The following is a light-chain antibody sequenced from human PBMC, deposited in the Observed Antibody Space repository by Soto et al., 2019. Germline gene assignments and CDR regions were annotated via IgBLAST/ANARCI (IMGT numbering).Light chain of an antibody. CDR2: EVD. CDR1: TSDVAYYDL. J-gene: IGLJ2*01. Sequence: QSALTQPASVSGSPGQSITISCAGTTSDVAYYDLVSWYQQHPGRAPKLLIYEVDKRPSGISVRLSGSKSGATASLTISGLLPEDEAVYFCCTYAGHVPKFGGGTKLTVL. V-gene: IGLV2-23*02. CDR3: CTYAGHVPK.